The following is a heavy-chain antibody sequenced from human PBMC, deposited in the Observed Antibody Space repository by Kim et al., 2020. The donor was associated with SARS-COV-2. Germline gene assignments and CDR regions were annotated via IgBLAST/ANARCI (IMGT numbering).Heavy chain of an antibody. V-gene: IGHV3-30*18. Sequence: GGSLRLSCAASGFTFNNYAMHWVRQAPGKGLEWVAVISYDGSNKDYADSVRGRFTISRDKSKSTLYLQMISLRAEDTAVYYCAKPRSFYYDNSGYYLEHWGQGTLVIVSS. CDR3: AKPRSFYYDNSGYYLEH. J-gene: IGHJ4*02. CDR2: ISYDGSNK. D-gene: IGHD3-22*01. CDR1: GFTFNNYA.